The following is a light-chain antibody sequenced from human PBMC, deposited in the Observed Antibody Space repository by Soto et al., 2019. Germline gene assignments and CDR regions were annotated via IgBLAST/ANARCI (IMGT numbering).Light chain of an antibody. CDR1: QKISSF. CDR2: TIS. CDR3: QQSYSTPHT. J-gene: IGKJ2*01. Sequence: DIQMTQPPPSLSVSVGDRVTITCRASQKISSFLNWYQQTPGKAPKLLIYTISTLHSGVPSRFSGSGSGTVFTLTITSLQPEDVATYYYQQSYSTPHTFGRGTKLEIQ. V-gene: IGKV1-39*01.